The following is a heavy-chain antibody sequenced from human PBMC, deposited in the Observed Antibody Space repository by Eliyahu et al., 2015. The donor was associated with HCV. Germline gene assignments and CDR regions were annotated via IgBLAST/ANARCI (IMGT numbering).Heavy chain of an antibody. J-gene: IGHJ5*02. CDR3: ASGGGGIAVAGTGGWFDP. D-gene: IGHD6-19*01. CDR2: IHYSGST. V-gene: IGHV4-59*01. CDR1: GGSITTYY. Sequence: QVQLQESGPGLVKPSETLSLTCTVSGGSITTYYWSWIRQPPGKGLEWIWYIHYSGSTNHNPSLKSRVTISVDTSKNQFSLNLTSVTAADTAVYYCASGGGGIAVAGTGGWFDPWGQGTLVTVSS.